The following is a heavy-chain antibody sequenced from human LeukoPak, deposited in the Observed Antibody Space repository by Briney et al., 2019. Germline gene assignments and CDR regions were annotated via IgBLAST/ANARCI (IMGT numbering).Heavy chain of an antibody. CDR2: ISASGGST. CDR1: GFTFSSSA. J-gene: IGHJ4*02. Sequence: GGSLRLSCAASGFTFSSSAMSWVRQVPGKGLEWVSGISASGGSTYYADSVRGRFTISRDNSKNALYLQMNSLRAEDTAVYCCARDWANIALDYWGQGTLVTVSS. V-gene: IGHV3-23*01. D-gene: IGHD2/OR15-2a*01. CDR3: ARDWANIALDY.